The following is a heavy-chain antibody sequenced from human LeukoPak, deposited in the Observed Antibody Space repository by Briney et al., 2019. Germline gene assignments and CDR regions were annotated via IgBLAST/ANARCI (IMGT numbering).Heavy chain of an antibody. V-gene: IGHV3-23*01. CDR1: GFTFSSYS. D-gene: IGHD4-17*01. CDR2: ISGSGGST. CDR3: AKDRGSRRMTTVTTSDY. J-gene: IGHJ4*02. Sequence: GTSLRPSCAASGFTFSSYSMNWVRQAPGKGLEWVSAISGSGGSTYYADSVKGRFTISRDNSKNTLYLQMNSLRAEDTAVYYCAKDRGSRRMTTVTTSDYWGQGTLVTVSS.